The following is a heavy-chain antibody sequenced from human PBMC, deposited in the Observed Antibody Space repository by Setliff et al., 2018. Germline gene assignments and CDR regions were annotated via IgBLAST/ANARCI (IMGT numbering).Heavy chain of an antibody. J-gene: IGHJ3*01. Sequence: SETLSLTCTVSGGSISRSSYLWGWIRQPPGKGLEWIGNMKSTGNTYYNPSLQSRVTMSVDTSKNQFSLELTTATATDTAVYYCARRGVAVAGANGAFDVWGQGSRVTVS. V-gene: IGHV4-39*01. D-gene: IGHD6-19*01. CDR1: GGSISRSSYL. CDR3: ARRGVAVAGANGAFDV. CDR2: MKSTGNT.